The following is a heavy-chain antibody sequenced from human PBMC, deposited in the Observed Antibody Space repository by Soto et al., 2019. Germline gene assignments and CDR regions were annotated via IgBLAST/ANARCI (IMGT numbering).Heavy chain of an antibody. J-gene: IGHJ3*02. CDR1: GGSISSSSYY. CDR2: IYYSGST. Sequence: SETLSLTCTVSGGSISSSSYYWGWIRQPPGKGLEWIGSIYYSGSTYYNPSLKSRVTISVDTSKNQFSLKLSSVTAVDTAVYYCARRLWSYCSGGSCYGDAFDIWGQGTMVTVSS. D-gene: IGHD2-15*01. CDR3: ARRLWSYCSGGSCYGDAFDI. V-gene: IGHV4-39*01.